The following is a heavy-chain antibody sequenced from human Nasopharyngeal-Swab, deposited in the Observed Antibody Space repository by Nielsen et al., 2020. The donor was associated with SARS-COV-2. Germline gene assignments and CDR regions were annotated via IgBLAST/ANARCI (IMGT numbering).Heavy chain of an antibody. Sequence: SETLSLTCTVSGGSISSYYWSWIRQPPGKGLEWIGEINHSGSTNYNPSLKSRVTISVDTSKNQFSLKLSSVTAADTAVYYCASSTWIFDYWGQGTLVTVSS. CDR1: GGSISSYY. V-gene: IGHV4-34*01. D-gene: IGHD5-12*01. CDR3: ASSTWIFDY. CDR2: INHSGST. J-gene: IGHJ4*02.